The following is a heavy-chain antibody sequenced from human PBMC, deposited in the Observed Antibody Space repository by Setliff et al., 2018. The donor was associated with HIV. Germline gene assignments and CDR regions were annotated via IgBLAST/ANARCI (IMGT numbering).Heavy chain of an antibody. Sequence: ASVKVSCKASGYTFTEFYVHWVRQAPGEGLEWIGWIYPNTGGTNYAQKFQGRFTMTRDTSIRTAYMELRMLTSDDTAIYYCTRSTTADWGQGTMVTVSS. CDR2: IYPNTGGT. V-gene: IGHV1-2*02. J-gene: IGHJ4*02. CDR1: GYTFTEFY. CDR3: TRSTTAD. D-gene: IGHD4-17*01.